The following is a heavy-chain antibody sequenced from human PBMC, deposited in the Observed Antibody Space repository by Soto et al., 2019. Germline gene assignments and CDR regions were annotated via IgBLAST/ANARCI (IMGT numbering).Heavy chain of an antibody. D-gene: IGHD1-1*01. J-gene: IGHJ5*01. CDR1: GGSVRAPDW. CDR2: VHISGHS. V-gene: IGHV4-4*02. Sequence: SETLSLTCTLSGGSVRAPDWWNWVRQSPDKGLGWIAEVHISGHSNYNPSLRSRVSVSIDSSKNQFYLNLNSVTAADTAIYYCARVRQGCSANNCYFDPWGQGTQVTVSS. CDR3: ARVRQGCSANNCYFDP.